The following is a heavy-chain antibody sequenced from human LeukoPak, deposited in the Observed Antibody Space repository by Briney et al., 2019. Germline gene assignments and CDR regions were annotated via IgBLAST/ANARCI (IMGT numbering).Heavy chain of an antibody. D-gene: IGHD3-10*01. CDR3: ARSDYGSYYFDY. CDR2: VNSVGSST. J-gene: IGHJ4*02. Sequence: GGSLRLSCAASEFTFSHYWMHWVRQVPGKGLVWLAHVNSVGSSTSYAESVRGRFIISRDNAENTLYLQMNSLRAEDTAVYYCARSDYGSYYFDYWGQGTLVTVSS. V-gene: IGHV3-74*01. CDR1: EFTFSHYW.